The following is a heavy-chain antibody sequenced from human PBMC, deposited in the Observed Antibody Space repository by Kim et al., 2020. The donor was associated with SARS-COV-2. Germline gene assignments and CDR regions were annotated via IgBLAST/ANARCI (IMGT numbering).Heavy chain of an antibody. CDR3: ARHMTTPNGEFDP. V-gene: IGHV5-51*01. J-gene: IGHJ5*02. D-gene: IGHD4-4*01. Sequence: YSPSFQGQVTISADKSISTAYLQWSSLKASDTAMYYCARHMTTPNGEFDPWGQGTLVTVSS.